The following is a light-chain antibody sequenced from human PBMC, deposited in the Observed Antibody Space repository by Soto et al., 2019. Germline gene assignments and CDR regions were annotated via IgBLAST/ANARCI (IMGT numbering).Light chain of an antibody. V-gene: IGKV1-5*01. CDR1: QSISSW. CDR3: QQYNSYSPWT. J-gene: IGKJ1*01. CDR2: DAS. Sequence: DIKMTQSPSTLSASVGDRVTITCRAIQSISSWLAGYQQKPGKAPKLLIYDASSLESGVPSRFSGSGSGTEFTLTISSMQPDDFATYYCQQYNSYSPWTFGQGTKVDIK.